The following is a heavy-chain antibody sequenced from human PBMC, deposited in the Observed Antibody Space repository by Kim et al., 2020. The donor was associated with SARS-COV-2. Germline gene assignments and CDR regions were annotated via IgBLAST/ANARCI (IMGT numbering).Heavy chain of an antibody. V-gene: IGHV3-48*02. D-gene: IGHD3-9*01. CDR3: ARVFLTGYYPYYYGMDV. J-gene: IGHJ6*02. Sequence: SVKGRFTISRDNAKNSLYLQMNSLRDEDTAVYYCARVFLTGYYPYYYGMDVWGQGTTVTVSS.